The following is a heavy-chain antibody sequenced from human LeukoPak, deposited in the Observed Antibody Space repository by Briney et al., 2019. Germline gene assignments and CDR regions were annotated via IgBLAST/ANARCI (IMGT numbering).Heavy chain of an antibody. CDR1: GYTFTGYY. J-gene: IGHJ4*02. Sequence: ASVKVSCKASGYTFTGYYMHWVRQAPGQGLEWMGWINPNSGGTNYAQKFQGGVTMTRDTSISTAYMELSRLRSDDTAVYYCARVIYDSSGLLDYWGQGTLVTVSS. D-gene: IGHD3-22*01. CDR3: ARVIYDSSGLLDY. V-gene: IGHV1-2*02. CDR2: INPNSGGT.